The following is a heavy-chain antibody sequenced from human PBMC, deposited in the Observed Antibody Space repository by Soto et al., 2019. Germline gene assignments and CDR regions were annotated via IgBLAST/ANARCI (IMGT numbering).Heavy chain of an antibody. Sequence: EVQLLESGGGLVQPGGSLRLSCAASGFTFNNYAMTWVRQAPRKGLEWVSAISGGGDTTSYADSVKGRFTVSRDGSKNTLYLQMSSLRAEATGLYYCAKGRGGSGSLTPRVDFWGQGTLVTVSS. D-gene: IGHD3-10*01. V-gene: IGHV3-23*01. CDR3: AKGRGGSGSLTPRVDF. CDR1: GFTFNNYA. CDR2: ISGGGDTT. J-gene: IGHJ4*02.